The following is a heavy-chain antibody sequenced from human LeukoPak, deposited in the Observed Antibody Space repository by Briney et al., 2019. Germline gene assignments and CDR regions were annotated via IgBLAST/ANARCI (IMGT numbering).Heavy chain of an antibody. D-gene: IGHD3-10*02. Sequence: GGSLRLSCAASGFTFDDYAMHWVRQAPGKGLEWVSGISWNSFSIGYADSVKGRFTISRDNAKNSLYLQMNSLRAEDTAVYYCAELGITMIGGVWGKGTTVTISS. CDR2: ISWNSFSI. CDR1: GFTFDDYA. CDR3: AELGITMIGGV. V-gene: IGHV3-9*01. J-gene: IGHJ6*04.